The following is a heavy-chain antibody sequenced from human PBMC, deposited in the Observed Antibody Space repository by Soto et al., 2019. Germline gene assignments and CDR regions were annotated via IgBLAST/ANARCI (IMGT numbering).Heavy chain of an antibody. V-gene: IGHV3-30*18. CDR3: AKTRSDYSTYYDFWSGYYTGGYFDY. CDR1: GFTFSSYG. D-gene: IGHD3-3*01. CDR2: ISYDGSNK. J-gene: IGHJ4*02. Sequence: GGSLRLSCAASGFTFSSYGMHWVRQAPGKGLEWVAVISYDGSNKYYADSVKGRFTISRDNSKNTLYLQMNSLRAEDTAVYYCAKTRSDYSTYYDFWSGYYTGGYFDYWGQGTLVTVSS.